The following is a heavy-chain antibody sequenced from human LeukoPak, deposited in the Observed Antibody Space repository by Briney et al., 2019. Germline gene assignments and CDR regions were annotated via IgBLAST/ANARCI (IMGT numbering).Heavy chain of an antibody. Sequence: SGGSLRLSCAASGFTFSNAWMSWVRQAPGKGLEWVGRIKSKTDGGTTDYAAPVKGRFTISRDDSKSTLYLQMNSLKTEDTAVYYCTTDQTPGDYYYYYGMDVWGQGTTVTVSS. CDR1: GFTFSNAW. D-gene: IGHD2-2*01. CDR3: TTDQTPGDYYYYYGMDV. V-gene: IGHV3-15*01. CDR2: IKSKTDGGTT. J-gene: IGHJ6*02.